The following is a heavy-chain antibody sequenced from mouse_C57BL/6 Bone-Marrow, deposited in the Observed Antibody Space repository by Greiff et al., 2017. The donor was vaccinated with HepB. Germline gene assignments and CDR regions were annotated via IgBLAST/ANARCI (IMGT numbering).Heavy chain of an antibody. CDR3: ARLTTVVAGDWYFDV. CDR1: GFTFSDYG. CDR2: ISNLAYSI. J-gene: IGHJ1*03. D-gene: IGHD1-1*01. Sequence: EVMLVESGGGLVQPGGSLKLSCAASGFTFSDYGMAWVRQAPRKGPEWVAFISNLAYSIYYADTVTGRFTISRENAKNTLYLEMSSLRSEDTAMYYCARLTTVVAGDWYFDVWGTGTTVTVSS. V-gene: IGHV5-15*01.